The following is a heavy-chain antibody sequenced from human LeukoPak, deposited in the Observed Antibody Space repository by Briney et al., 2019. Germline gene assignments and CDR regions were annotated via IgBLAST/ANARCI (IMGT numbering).Heavy chain of an antibody. J-gene: IGHJ5*02. CDR2: INQSGST. V-gene: IGHV4-34*01. Sequence: PSETLSLTCAVYGGSFSGYYWSWIRQPPGKGLECIGEINQSGSTNYNPSLKSRVTISVDTSKNQFSLKLSSVTAADTAVYYCARVIVVVVAATFWFDPWGQGTLVTVSS. CDR1: GGSFSGYY. CDR3: ARVIVVVVAATFWFDP. D-gene: IGHD2-15*01.